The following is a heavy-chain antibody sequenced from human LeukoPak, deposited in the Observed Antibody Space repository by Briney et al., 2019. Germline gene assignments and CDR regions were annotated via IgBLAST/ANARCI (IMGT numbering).Heavy chain of an antibody. CDR2: IIPIFGTA. Sequence: SVEVSCKASGGTFSSYAISWVRQAPGQGLEWMGGIIPIFGTANYAQKFQGRVTITADESTSTAYMELSSLRSEDTAVYYCAREPDSYGTYYFDYWGQGTLVTVSS. J-gene: IGHJ4*02. CDR1: GGTFSSYA. D-gene: IGHD5-18*01. V-gene: IGHV1-69*01. CDR3: AREPDSYGTYYFDY.